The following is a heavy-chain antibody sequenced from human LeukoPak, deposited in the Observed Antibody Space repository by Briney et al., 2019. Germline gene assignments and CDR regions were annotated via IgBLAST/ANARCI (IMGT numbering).Heavy chain of an antibody. Sequence: GGSLRLSCAASGFTFSSYGMHWVRQAPGKGLEWVAVISYDGSNKYYADSVKGRFTISRDNSRNTLYLQMNSLRAEDTAVYCCAKENWNYGGYFDYWGQGTLVTVSS. CDR2: ISYDGSNK. CDR1: GFTFSSYG. D-gene: IGHD1-7*01. J-gene: IGHJ4*02. V-gene: IGHV3-30*18. CDR3: AKENWNYGGYFDY.